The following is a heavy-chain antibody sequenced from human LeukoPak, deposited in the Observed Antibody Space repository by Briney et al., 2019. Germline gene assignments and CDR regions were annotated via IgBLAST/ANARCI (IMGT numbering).Heavy chain of an antibody. CDR3: STEGRYYGSGSYSPSHDY. J-gene: IGHJ4*02. CDR2: ISGTGANT. V-gene: IGHV3-23*01. D-gene: IGHD3-10*01. Sequence: GGSLRLSCAASGFTFSTYAMIWVRQAPGKGLEWVSTISGTGANTYYADSVKGRFTISRDNSKNTLYLQMNSLKTEDTAVYYCSTEGRYYGSGSYSPSHDYWGQGTLVTVSS. CDR1: GFTFSTYA.